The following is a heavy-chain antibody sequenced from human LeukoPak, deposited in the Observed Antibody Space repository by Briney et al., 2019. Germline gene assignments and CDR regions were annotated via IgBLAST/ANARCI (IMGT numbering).Heavy chain of an antibody. Sequence: SETLSLTCTVSGGSISSYDWTWIRQPPGKGLEWIGYIYYGGSTNYNPSLKSRITISIDTSKNHLSLKLTSVTAADTAVYYCARSLTYYDILTGYYLPDYWGQGTLVTVSS. CDR2: IYYGGST. V-gene: IGHV4-59*01. CDR3: ARSLTYYDILTGYYLPDY. CDR1: GGSISSYD. D-gene: IGHD3-9*01. J-gene: IGHJ4*02.